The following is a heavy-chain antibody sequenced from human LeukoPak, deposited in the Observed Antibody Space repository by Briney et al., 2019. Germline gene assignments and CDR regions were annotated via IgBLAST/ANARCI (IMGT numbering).Heavy chain of an antibody. Sequence: GGSLRLSCAASGFTFSSYAMSWVRQAPGKGLEWVSAISGSGGSTYYADSVKGRFTISRDNSRNTLYLQMNSLRAEDTAVYYCAKFPRNFVAYFYYYMDVWGKGTTVIVSS. J-gene: IGHJ6*03. CDR2: ISGSGGST. V-gene: IGHV3-23*01. CDR1: GFTFSSYA. CDR3: AKFPRNFVAYFYYYMDV. D-gene: IGHD1-14*01.